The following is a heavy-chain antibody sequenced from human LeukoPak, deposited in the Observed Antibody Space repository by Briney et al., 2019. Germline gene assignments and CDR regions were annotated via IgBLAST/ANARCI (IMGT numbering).Heavy chain of an antibody. Sequence: SCKASGGTFSNYAMHWVRQAPDKGLEWTAIVSYDGNAKYYVDSVKGRFTISRDNSKNTLYLQMNSLRAEDTAVYYCARHSSRWYDGGINWFDPWGQGTLVTVSS. J-gene: IGHJ5*02. V-gene: IGHV3-30*04. D-gene: IGHD6-19*01. CDR1: GGTFSNYA. CDR3: ARHSSRWYDGGINWFDP. CDR2: VSYDGNAK.